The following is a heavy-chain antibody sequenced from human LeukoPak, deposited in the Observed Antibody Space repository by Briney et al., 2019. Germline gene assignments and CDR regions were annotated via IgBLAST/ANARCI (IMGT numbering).Heavy chain of an antibody. J-gene: IGHJ3*02. CDR1: GFTFSSYA. Sequence: GRSLRLSCAASGFTFSSYAMHWVRQAPGKGLEWVAVISYDGSNKYYADSVKGRFTISRDNSKNTLYLQMNSLRAEDTAVYYCARGPRSTTKYDASDIWGQGTMVTVSS. D-gene: IGHD5/OR15-5a*01. CDR3: ARGPRSTTKYDASDI. CDR2: ISYDGSNK. V-gene: IGHV3-30*01.